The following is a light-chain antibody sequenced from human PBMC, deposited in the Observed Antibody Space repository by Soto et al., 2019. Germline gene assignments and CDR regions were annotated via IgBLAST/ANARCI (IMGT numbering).Light chain of an antibody. CDR1: QGVNTN. CDR2: GAS. Sequence: EIVMTQSPATLSVSPGERATRSCRASQGVNTNVAWYQQKPGPPPHLLFYGASTRATGVPARFNGSGSGTEFTLTITSLQSEDFATYSCQQYNSCPRTFGHGTKV. J-gene: IGKJ1*01. CDR3: QQYNSCPRT. V-gene: IGKV3-15*01.